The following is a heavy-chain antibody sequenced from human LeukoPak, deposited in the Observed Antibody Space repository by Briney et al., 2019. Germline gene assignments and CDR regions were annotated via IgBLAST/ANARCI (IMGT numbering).Heavy chain of an antibody. CDR3: ARDRGYIYGYAFDY. CDR1: GFTFSSYW. J-gene: IGHJ4*02. V-gene: IGHV3-74*01. Sequence: GGSLRLSCAASGFTFSSYWMHWVRQDPGKGLVWVSRINSDGSATTYADSVKGRFTISRDNAKNTLYLQMNSLRAEDTAVYYCARDRGYIYGYAFDYWGQGTLVTVSS. D-gene: IGHD5-18*01. CDR2: INSDGSAT.